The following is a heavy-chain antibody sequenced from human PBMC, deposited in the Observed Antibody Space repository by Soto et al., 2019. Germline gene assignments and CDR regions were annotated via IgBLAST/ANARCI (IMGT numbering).Heavy chain of an antibody. J-gene: IGHJ5*02. D-gene: IGHD3-22*01. CDR1: GGSFSGYD. CDR3: GATMSTNWFDP. V-gene: IGHV4-34*01. Sequence: SSETLSLTCAVYGGSFSGYDCSWIRQPPWKGLEWIGEINHSGSTNYNPSLKSRVTISVDTSKNQFSLKLSSVTAADKAVYYCGATMSTNWFDPGGQGTLVTVS. CDR2: INHSGST.